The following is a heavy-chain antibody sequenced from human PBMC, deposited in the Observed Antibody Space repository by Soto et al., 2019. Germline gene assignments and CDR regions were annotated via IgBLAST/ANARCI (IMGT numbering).Heavy chain of an antibody. Sequence: QITLKESGPTLVKPTQTLTLTCTFSGFSLSASGVGVGWIRQPPGKALEWLAIIYWDDAKHYSPSLKSSLTITKDTSKNQVVLKMTNMDPGDTATYYCAHKGGGDRILDYWGQGTLVTVSS. CDR3: AHKGGGDRILDY. CDR1: GFSLSASGVG. D-gene: IGHD3-16*01. CDR2: IYWDDAK. J-gene: IGHJ4*02. V-gene: IGHV2-5*02.